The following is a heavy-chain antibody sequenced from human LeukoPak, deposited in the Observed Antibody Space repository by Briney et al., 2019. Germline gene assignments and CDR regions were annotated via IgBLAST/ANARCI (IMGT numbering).Heavy chain of an antibody. CDR2: ISGSGGST. CDR3: ARVGSSGYHFDY. V-gene: IGHV3-23*01. CDR1: GFTFSSYG. D-gene: IGHD3-22*01. J-gene: IGHJ4*02. Sequence: GGALRLSCAASGFTFSSYGMSWVRQAPGKGLEWVSAISGSGGSTYYADSVKGRFTISRDNSKNTLYLQMNSLRAEDTAVYYCARVGSSGYHFDYWGQGTLVTVSS.